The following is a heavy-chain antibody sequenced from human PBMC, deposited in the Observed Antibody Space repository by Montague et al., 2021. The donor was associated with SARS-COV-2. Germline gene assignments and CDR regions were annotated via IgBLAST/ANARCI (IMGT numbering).Heavy chain of an antibody. D-gene: IGHD3-10*01. J-gene: IGHJ6*03. V-gene: IGHV4-39*01. CDR3: ASSYYYGSGTYVYNYYMDV. CDR1: GGSVSSSPYY. CDR2: ISYSGRT. Sequence: SETLSLTRTVSGGSVSSSPYYWGWIRQPPGRGLEWVGSISYSGRTYSSPSLKSRLTISVDSSENQFSLRLSSVTAADTAVYYCASSYYYGSGTYVYNYYMDVWGKGTTVTVSS.